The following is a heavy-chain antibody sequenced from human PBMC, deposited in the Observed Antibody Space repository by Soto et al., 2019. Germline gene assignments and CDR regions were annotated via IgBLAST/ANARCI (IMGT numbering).Heavy chain of an antibody. Sequence: GGSLRLSCVASGFTFSSYTMNWVRQAPGKGLEWVASITGSSDIVYYADSVKGRFTISRDNAKNSLYLQMSSLRVVVTSVYYCASSKGPLDHWVQGTLVIVSS. CDR3: ASSKGPLDH. CDR2: ITGSSDIV. V-gene: IGHV3-48*01. D-gene: IGHD3-3*02. CDR1: GFTFSSYT. J-gene: IGHJ4*02.